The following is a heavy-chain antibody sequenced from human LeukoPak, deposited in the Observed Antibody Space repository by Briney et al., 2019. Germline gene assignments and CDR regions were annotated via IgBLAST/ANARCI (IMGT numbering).Heavy chain of an antibody. D-gene: IGHD6-13*01. CDR3: AKDQGSWGAFDI. CDR1: GFTFSNYA. Sequence: PGGSLRLSCAASGFTFSNYAMSWVRQAPGKGLEWVSGISVSGGSTYYADSVKGRFTISRDCSENTLYVQMNSLRADDTAVYYCAKDQGSWGAFDIWGQGTMVTVSS. J-gene: IGHJ3*02. CDR2: ISVSGGST. V-gene: IGHV3-23*01.